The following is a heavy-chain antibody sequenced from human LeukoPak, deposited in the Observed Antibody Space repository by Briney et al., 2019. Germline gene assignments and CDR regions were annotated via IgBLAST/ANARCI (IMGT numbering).Heavy chain of an antibody. Sequence: SETLSLTCTVSGGSISSYYWSWIRQPPGKGLEWIGYIYYSGSNNHNPSLKSRVTISVDTSKNQFSLKLSSVTAADTAVYYCGGGRYYFDYWGQGTLVTVSS. CDR3: GGGRYYFDY. J-gene: IGHJ4*02. CDR1: GGSISSYY. D-gene: IGHD1-26*01. CDR2: IYYSGSN. V-gene: IGHV4-59*08.